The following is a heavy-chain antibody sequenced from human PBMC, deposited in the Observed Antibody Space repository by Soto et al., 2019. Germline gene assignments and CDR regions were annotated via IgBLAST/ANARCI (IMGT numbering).Heavy chain of an antibody. J-gene: IGHJ6*03. Sequence: VPLVQSGAEMKKPGSSVRVSCKASGGSFNGYFITWVRQAPGQGLEWVGRVIPLHGSESHARKFGDRITLTADTLRDTACLDLRSLQAADTAGHYCAPGITNSGYRRDMEVGGRGTKVTASS. V-gene: IGHV1-69*08. CDR1: GGSFNGYF. CDR3: APGITNSGYRRDMEV. D-gene: IGHD1-20*01. CDR2: VIPLHGSE.